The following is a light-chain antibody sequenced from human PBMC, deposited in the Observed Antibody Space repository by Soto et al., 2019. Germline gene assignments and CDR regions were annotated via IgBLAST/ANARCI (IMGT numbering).Light chain of an antibody. CDR3: HHYGTSPPT. CDR2: GAS. J-gene: IGKJ1*01. Sequence: ENVMTQSPATPSVTHGERATLSCRASQSVSSNLAWYQQKPGQAPRLLIYGASTRATGIPDRFSGSGSGTDFTLTISRLEPEDFAVFYCHHYGTSPPTFGQGTKVDIK. CDR1: QSVSSN. V-gene: IGKV3-20*01.